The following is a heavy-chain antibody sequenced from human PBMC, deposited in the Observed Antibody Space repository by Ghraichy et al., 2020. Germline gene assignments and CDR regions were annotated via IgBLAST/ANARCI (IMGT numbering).Heavy chain of an antibody. CDR2: ISSSSSTI. Sequence: ESLNISCAASGFTFSSYSMNWVRQAPGKGLEWVSYISSSSSTIYYADSVKGRFTISRDNAKNSLYLQMNSLRDEDTAVYYCAVYSSSWYSSFDYWGQGTLVTVSS. CDR3: AVYSSSWYSSFDY. CDR1: GFTFSSYS. V-gene: IGHV3-48*02. J-gene: IGHJ4*02. D-gene: IGHD6-13*01.